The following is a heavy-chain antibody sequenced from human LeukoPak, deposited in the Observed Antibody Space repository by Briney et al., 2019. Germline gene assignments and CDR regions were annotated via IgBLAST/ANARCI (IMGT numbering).Heavy chain of an antibody. Sequence: GGSLRLSCAASGFTFSSYAMSWVRQAPGKGLERVSAISGSGGSTYYADSVKGRFTISRDNSKNTLYLQMNSLRAEDTAVYYCARFPRLQYYFDYWGQGTLVTVSS. V-gene: IGHV3-23*01. D-gene: IGHD3-10*01. CDR1: GFTFSSYA. CDR2: ISGSGGST. CDR3: ARFPRLQYYFDY. J-gene: IGHJ4*02.